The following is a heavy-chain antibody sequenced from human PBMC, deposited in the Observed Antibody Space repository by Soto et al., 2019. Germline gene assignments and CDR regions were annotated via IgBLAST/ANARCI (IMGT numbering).Heavy chain of an antibody. V-gene: IGHV4-34*01. CDR1: GGSFRGYY. CDR2: INHSGST. J-gene: IGHJ6*03. Sequence: SETLSLTCAVYGGSFRGYYWSWIRQPPGKGLEWIGEINHSGSTNYNPSLKSRVTISVDTSKNQFSLKLSSVTAADTAVYYCAREVVVVVAATYYYYYYMDVWGKGTTVTVSS. CDR3: AREVVVVVAATYYYYYYMDV. D-gene: IGHD2-15*01.